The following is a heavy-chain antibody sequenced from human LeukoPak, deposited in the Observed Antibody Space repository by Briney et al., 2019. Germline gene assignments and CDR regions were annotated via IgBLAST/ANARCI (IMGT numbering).Heavy chain of an antibody. CDR2: ISWNSGSI. J-gene: IGHJ6*03. Sequence: GGSLRLSCAASGFTLDDYAMHWVRQAPGKGLEWVSGISWNSGSIGYADSVKGRFTISRDNAKNSLYLQMNSLRAEDTALYYCAKTSVAGHYYYYYMDVWGKGTTVTVSS. CDR3: AKTSVAGHYYYYYMDV. CDR1: GFTLDDYA. V-gene: IGHV3-9*01. D-gene: IGHD6-19*01.